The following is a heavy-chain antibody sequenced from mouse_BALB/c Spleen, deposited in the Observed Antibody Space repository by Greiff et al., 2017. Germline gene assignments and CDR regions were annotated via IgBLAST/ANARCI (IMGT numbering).Heavy chain of an antibody. CDR2: INSNGGST. J-gene: IGHJ4*01. Sequence: EVKLMESGGGLVKLGGSLKLSCAASGFTFSSYYMSWVRQTPEKRLELVAAINSNGGSTYYPDTVKGRFTISRDNAKNTLYLQMSSLKSEDTALYYCARLGRIYYYNYAMDYWGQGTSVTVSS. V-gene: IGHV5-6-2*01. CDR1: GFTFSSYY. CDR3: ARLGRIYYYNYAMDY. D-gene: IGHD1-1*01.